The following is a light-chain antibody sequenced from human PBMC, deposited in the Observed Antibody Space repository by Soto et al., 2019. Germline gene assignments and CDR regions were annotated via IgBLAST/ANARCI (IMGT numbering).Light chain of an antibody. CDR3: QQYNNWPFT. Sequence: EIVMTQSPATLSLSPGERATLSCRASQSISSNLAWYQQKPGQAPRLLIYGASTRATGIPATFSGSWSGTEFTLTISSLHSEDFAVYYCQQYNNWPFTFGPGTKVDIK. CDR1: QSISSN. V-gene: IGKV3-15*01. J-gene: IGKJ3*01. CDR2: GAS.